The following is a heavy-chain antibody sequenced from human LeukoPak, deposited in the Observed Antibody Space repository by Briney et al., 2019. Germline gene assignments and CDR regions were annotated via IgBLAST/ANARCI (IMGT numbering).Heavy chain of an antibody. V-gene: IGHV4-39*07. J-gene: IGHJ5*02. Sequence: SETLSLTCTVSGGSISSSSYCWGWIRQPAGKWLGWIGSIYYSGSTYYNPSLKGRVTISVGTSKNQFSLKLSSVTAADTAVYYCARVAPGGDQLALPLPHWFDPWGQGTLVTVSS. CDR1: GGSISSSSYC. CDR2: IYYSGST. D-gene: IGHD2-2*01. CDR3: ARVAPGGDQLALPLPHWFDP.